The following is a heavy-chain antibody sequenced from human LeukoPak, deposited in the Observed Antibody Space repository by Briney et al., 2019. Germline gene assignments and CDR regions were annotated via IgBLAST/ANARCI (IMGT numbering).Heavy chain of an antibody. V-gene: IGHV1-46*01. CDR1: GYSFTSYY. CDR2: INPSGGST. Sequence: ASVKVSCKASGYSFTSYYMHWVRQAPGQGLEWMGIINPSGGSTRYAQKFQGRVTMTRDMSTSTVDMELSSLRSEDTAVYYCARDNYGDYAGAFDIWGQGTMVTVSS. J-gene: IGHJ3*02. CDR3: ARDNYGDYAGAFDI. D-gene: IGHD4-17*01.